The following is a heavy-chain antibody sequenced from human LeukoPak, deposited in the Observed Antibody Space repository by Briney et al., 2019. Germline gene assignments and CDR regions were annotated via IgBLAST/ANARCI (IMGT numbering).Heavy chain of an antibody. CDR1: GFTFNNFA. CDR2: IGGGGRHI. CDR3: ARVNDYTNYYFGY. J-gene: IGHJ4*02. V-gene: IGHV3-23*01. Sequence: GGSLRLSCAASGFTFNNFAMAWVRQAPGKGLEWVSGIGGGGRHIYYADSVKGRFTISRDNAKNSLYLQMNSLRAEDTALYHCARVNDYTNYYFGYWGQGTLVTVSS. D-gene: IGHD4-11*01.